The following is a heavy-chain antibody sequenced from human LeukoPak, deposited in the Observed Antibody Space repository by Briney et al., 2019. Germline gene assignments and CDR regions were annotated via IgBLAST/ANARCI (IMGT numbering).Heavy chain of an antibody. CDR2: ISAYNGNT. V-gene: IGHV1-18*01. D-gene: IGHD3-22*01. Sequence: GASVKVSCKASGYTFTSYAMNWVRQAPGQGLEWMGWISAYNGNTNYAQKLQGRVTMTTDTSTSTAYMELRSLRSDDTAVYYCARVPSYYYDSSGFDPWGQGTLVTVSS. CDR3: ARVPSYYYDSSGFDP. CDR1: GYTFTSYA. J-gene: IGHJ5*02.